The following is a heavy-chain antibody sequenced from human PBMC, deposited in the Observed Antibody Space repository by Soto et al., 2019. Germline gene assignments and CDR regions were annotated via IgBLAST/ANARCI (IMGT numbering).Heavy chain of an antibody. CDR2: IHSDGTST. CDR3: ARGDRGAFDL. J-gene: IGHJ3*01. D-gene: IGHD1-26*01. CDR1: GFTFDYYW. V-gene: IGHV3-74*01. Sequence: EVQLVESGGGLVQPGESLRLSCAASGFTFDYYWMHWVRQAPGKGLVWVSRIHSDGTSTTYADSVKGRFTISRDNAKNTXSXXXXSXRAEDTAVYYCARGDRGAFDLWGQGTVVTVSS.